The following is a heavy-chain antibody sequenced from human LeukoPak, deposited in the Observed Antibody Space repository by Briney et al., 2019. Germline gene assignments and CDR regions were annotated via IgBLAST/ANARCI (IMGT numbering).Heavy chain of an antibody. CDR2: ISAYNGNT. D-gene: IGHD3-10*01. CDR1: GYTFINYG. Sequence: ASVKVSCNASGYTFINYGINWVRQAPGQGLEWMGWISAYNGNTNYAQSLQGRVTMTTDTSTSTVYMEMRSLTSDDTAVYYCARDLDQYNGRFGGFGHDFWGQGTLVTVSS. V-gene: IGHV1-18*01. CDR3: ARDLDQYNGRFGGFGHDF. J-gene: IGHJ4*02.